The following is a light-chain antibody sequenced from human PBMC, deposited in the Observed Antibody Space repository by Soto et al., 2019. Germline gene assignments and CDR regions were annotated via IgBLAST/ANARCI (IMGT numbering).Light chain of an antibody. Sequence: QSVLTQPPSVSAAPGQKVSIFCSGSSPNIGNNYVSWYQQLPGAAPKLLIYDNNQRPSGIPDRFSGSKSGTSATLGITGLQTGDEADYYCGSWDSRLSAVVFGGGTQLTVL. V-gene: IGLV1-51*01. CDR3: GSWDSRLSAVV. CDR1: SPNIGNNY. CDR2: DNN. J-gene: IGLJ2*01.